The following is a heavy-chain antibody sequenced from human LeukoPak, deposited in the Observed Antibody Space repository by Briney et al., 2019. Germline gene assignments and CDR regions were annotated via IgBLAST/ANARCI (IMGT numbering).Heavy chain of an antibody. V-gene: IGHV3-23*01. CDR2: ISGNGDDA. Sequence: GGPLRLSCAASGFWFSNYGINWVRQAPGKGLEWVPVISGNGDDAFYADSVKGRFRISRDNSKNTVYLQMNSLRADDTAVYYCAKRDWPYYFDYWGQGTLVAVSS. CDR1: GFWFSNYG. CDR3: AKRDWPYYFDY. D-gene: IGHD3/OR15-3a*01. J-gene: IGHJ4*02.